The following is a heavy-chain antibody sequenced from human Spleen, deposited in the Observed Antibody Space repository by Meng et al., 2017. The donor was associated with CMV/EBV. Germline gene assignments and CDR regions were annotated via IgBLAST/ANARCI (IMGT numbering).Heavy chain of an antibody. V-gene: IGHV3-7*01. CDR2: IKQDGSEK. J-gene: IGHJ6*02. Sequence: GESLKISCAASGFTFSSYWMSWVRQAPGKGLEWVANIKQDGSEKYYVDSVKGRFTISRDNAKNSLYLQMNSLRAEDTAVYYCARDLLWFGEFVSYGMDVWGQGTTVTVSS. CDR1: GFTFSSYW. CDR3: ARDLLWFGEFVSYGMDV. D-gene: IGHD3-10*01.